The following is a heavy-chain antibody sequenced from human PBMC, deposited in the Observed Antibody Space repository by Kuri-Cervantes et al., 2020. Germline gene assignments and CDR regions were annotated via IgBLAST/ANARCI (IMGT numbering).Heavy chain of an antibody. D-gene: IGHD3-22*01. CDR1: GGPISSYY. Sequence: SDTLSPTCTVSGGPISSYYWSWIRQPPGKGLEWIGYIYYSGSTNYNPSLKSRVTISVDTSKNQFSLKLSSVTAADTAVYYCAKVEGGSSGYFYYYGMDVWGQGTTVTVSS. V-gene: IGHV4-59*01. CDR2: IYYSGST. CDR3: AKVEGGSSGYFYYYGMDV. J-gene: IGHJ6*02.